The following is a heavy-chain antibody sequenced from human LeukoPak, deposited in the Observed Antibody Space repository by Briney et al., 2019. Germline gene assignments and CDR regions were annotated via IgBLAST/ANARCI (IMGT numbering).Heavy chain of an antibody. Sequence: SETLSLTCTVSGASINTYYWSWIRQPAGRGLEWIGHIYSSGTTDYNPSLQSRVSMSLDTSKNQFSLKLSSVTAADTAVYYCARDALAAAGTLRGGTFDYWGQGTLVTVSS. J-gene: IGHJ4*02. CDR3: ARDALAAAGTLRGGTFDY. CDR2: IYSSGTT. CDR1: GASINTYY. V-gene: IGHV4-4*07. D-gene: IGHD6-13*01.